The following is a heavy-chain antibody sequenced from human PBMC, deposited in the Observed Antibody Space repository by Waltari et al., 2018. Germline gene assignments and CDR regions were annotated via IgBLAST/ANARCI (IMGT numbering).Heavy chain of an antibody. CDR1: GGTFSSYT. Sequence: QVQLVQSGAEVKKHGSSVKVSCKASGGTFSSYTIRWVRQAPGQGLEWMGGIIPNLCIANYSLKFQGRVTITADKSTSTAYMELSSLRSEDTAVYYCAYYYYGMDVWGQGTTVTVSS. J-gene: IGHJ6*02. V-gene: IGHV1-69*02. CDR3: AYYYYGMDV. CDR2: IIPNLCIA.